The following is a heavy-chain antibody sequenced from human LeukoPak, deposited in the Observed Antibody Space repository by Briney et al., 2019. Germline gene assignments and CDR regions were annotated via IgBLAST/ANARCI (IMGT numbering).Heavy chain of an antibody. CDR2: INHSGST. CDR1: GGSFNGYY. V-gene: IGHV4-34*01. D-gene: IGHD2-2*02. J-gene: IGHJ6*03. CDR3: ARGRIVVVPAAILSYYMDV. Sequence: SETLSLTCAVYGGSFNGYYWSWIRQPPGKGLEWIGEINHSGSTNYNPSLKSRVTISVDTSKNQFSLKLSSVTAADTAVYYCARGRIVVVPAAILSYYMDVWGKGTTVTVSS.